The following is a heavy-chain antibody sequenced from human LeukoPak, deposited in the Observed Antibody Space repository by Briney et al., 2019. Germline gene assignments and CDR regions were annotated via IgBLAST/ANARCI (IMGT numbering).Heavy chain of an antibody. J-gene: IGHJ3*02. V-gene: IGHV3-64*01. CDR2: ISSNGGST. CDR1: GFTFSSYA. CDR3: ARWGPDAFDI. Sequence: PGGSLRLSCAASGFTFSSYAMHWVRQAPGKGLEYVSAISSNGGSTYYANSVKGRFTISRDNAKNSLYLQMNSLRAEDTAVYYCARWGPDAFDIWGQGTMVTVSS. D-gene: IGHD3-16*01.